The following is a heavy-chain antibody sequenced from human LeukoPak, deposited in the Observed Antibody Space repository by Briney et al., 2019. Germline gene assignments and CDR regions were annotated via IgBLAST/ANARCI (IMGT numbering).Heavy chain of an antibody. V-gene: IGHV3-7*01. CDR2: IKQDGSEK. CDR1: GFSISNYW. Sequence: GRSLRLSCAASGFSISNYWMNWVRQAPGKGLEWVANIKQDGSEKNYVDSVKGRFTISRDNAKNSLILRMNSLRDEDTAVYYCARGVWAPFDSWGQGTLVSVSS. CDR3: ARGVWAPFDS. D-gene: IGHD7-27*01. J-gene: IGHJ4*02.